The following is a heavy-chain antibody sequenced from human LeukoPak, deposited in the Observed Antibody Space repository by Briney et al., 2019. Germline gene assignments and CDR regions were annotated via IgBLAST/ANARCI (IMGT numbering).Heavy chain of an antibody. J-gene: IGHJ4*02. V-gene: IGHV1-18*01. Sequence: GASVTVSCTASGYTFTSYGISMVRQAPGQGLEWMGWISAYHGNTNYAQKLQGRVTMTTDTSKSTAYMELRSLRSDDTAVYYCARDDRMITFGGVIVSSDWGRGPLVTVSS. CDR1: GYTFTSYG. CDR3: ARDDRMITFGGVIVSSD. CDR2: ISAYHGNT. D-gene: IGHD3-16*02.